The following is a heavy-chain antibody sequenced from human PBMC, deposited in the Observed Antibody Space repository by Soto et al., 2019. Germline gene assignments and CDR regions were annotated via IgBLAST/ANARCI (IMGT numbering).Heavy chain of an antibody. CDR2: INPNGGST. J-gene: IGHJ4*02. Sequence: QVQLVQSGAEVKKPGASVKVSCKASGYTFSSYYIHWVRQAPGQGLEWIGIINPNGGSTNYAQNFKGRLTXTRXXXXXXXXXXXXXXXXXXXXXXXXXRGLGLGDCWGQGTLVTVSS. CDR1: GYTFSSYY. CDR3: XRGLGLGDC. D-gene: IGHD3-9*01. V-gene: IGHV1-46*01.